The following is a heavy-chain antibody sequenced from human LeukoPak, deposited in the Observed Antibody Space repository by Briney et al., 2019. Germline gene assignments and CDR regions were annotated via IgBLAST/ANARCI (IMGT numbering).Heavy chain of an antibody. Sequence: GESLKISCKGPGYSFTSYWIGWVRQMPGKGLEWMGIIYPADSDTRYSPSFQGQVTISADKSISTAYLQWSSLKASDTAMYYCARHGAGYCTNGVCRHFDYWGQGTLVTVSS. CDR2: IYPADSDT. J-gene: IGHJ4*02. CDR1: GYSFTSYW. D-gene: IGHD2-8*01. CDR3: ARHGAGYCTNGVCRHFDY. V-gene: IGHV5-51*01.